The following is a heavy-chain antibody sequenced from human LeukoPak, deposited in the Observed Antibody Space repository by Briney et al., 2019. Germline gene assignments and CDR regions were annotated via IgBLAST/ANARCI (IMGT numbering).Heavy chain of an antibody. CDR3: ARGLRYFDWWYYFDY. CDR1: GGSFSGYY. V-gene: IGHV4-34*01. CDR2: INHSGST. J-gene: IGHJ4*02. D-gene: IGHD3-9*01. Sequence: SETLSLTCAVYGGSFSGYYWSWIRQPPGKALEWIGEINHSGSTNYNPSLKSRVTISVDTSKNQFSLKLSSVTAAATAVYYCARGLRYFDWWYYFDYWGQGTLVTVSS.